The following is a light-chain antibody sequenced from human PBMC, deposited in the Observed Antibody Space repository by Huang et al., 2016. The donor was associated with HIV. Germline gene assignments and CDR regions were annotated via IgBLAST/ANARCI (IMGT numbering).Light chain of an antibody. J-gene: IGKJ4*01. Sequence: IVMTQTPATLPVSPGGRATLPCRASQIVSTNLAWYQQKPGQTPRLIIYGSTTRATGVPARFSGSGSGTDFTLTINSLHSEDFGMYYCQQYNNWHLTFGGGTKV. V-gene: IGKV3-15*01. CDR1: QIVSTN. CDR3: QQYNNWHLT. CDR2: GST.